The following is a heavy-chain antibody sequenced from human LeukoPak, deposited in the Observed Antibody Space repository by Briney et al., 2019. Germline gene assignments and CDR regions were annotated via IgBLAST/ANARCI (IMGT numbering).Heavy chain of an antibody. CDR1: GFTFSSYE. J-gene: IGHJ6*03. V-gene: IGHV3-48*03. CDR2: ISHSVSTI. CDR3: ARDSLGEDYATGWSYYYMDV. Sequence: GGSLRLSCAASGFTFSSYEMNWVRQAPGKGLEWVSYISHSVSTIYYADSVKGRFTISRDNAKNSLYLQMNSLRAEDTAVYYCARDSLGEDYATGWSYYYMDVWGKGTTVTV. D-gene: IGHD3-10*01.